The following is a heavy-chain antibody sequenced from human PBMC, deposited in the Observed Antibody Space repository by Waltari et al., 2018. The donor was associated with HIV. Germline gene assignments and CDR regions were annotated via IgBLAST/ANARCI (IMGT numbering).Heavy chain of an antibody. Sequence: EVQLVESGGGLVKPGGSLSLSCAAYGFIFRNAVLNWVGQAPGKGLEWVGRIKRKSDGGTADYAAPVKGRFTISRDDSKNVLYLQMNSLKTEDTAVYYCTTDNMIIVALDYWGQGTLLTVSS. J-gene: IGHJ4*02. CDR1: GFIFRNAV. D-gene: IGHD5-12*01. CDR2: IKRKSDGGTA. V-gene: IGHV3-15*01. CDR3: TTDNMIIVALDY.